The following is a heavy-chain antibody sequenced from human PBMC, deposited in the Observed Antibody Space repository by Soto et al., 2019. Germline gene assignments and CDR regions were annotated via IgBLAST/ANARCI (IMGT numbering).Heavy chain of an antibody. J-gene: IGHJ4*02. Sequence: ASVKVSFKASGYTFTSYYMHWVRQAPGQGLEWMGIINPSGGSTSYAQKFQGRVTMTRDTSTSTVYMELSSLRSEDTAVYYCAREPYITMIVVVPWYFDYWGQGTLVTVSS. CDR2: INPSGGST. V-gene: IGHV1-46*01. CDR1: GYTFTSYY. D-gene: IGHD3-22*01. CDR3: AREPYITMIVVVPWYFDY.